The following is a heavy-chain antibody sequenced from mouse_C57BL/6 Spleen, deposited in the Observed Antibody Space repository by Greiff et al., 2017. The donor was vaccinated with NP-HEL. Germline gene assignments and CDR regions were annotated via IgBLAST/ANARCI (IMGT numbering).Heavy chain of an antibody. CDR2: ILPGSGST. CDR1: GYTFTGYW. Sequence: LQESGAELMKPGASVKLSCKATGYTFTGYWIEWVKQRPGHGLEWIGEILPGSGSTNYNEKFKGKATFTADTSSNTAYMQLSSLTTEYSAIFYCARTHYYGSSYRFAYWGQGTLVTVSA. J-gene: IGHJ3*01. CDR3: ARTHYYGSSYRFAY. V-gene: IGHV1-9*01. D-gene: IGHD1-1*01.